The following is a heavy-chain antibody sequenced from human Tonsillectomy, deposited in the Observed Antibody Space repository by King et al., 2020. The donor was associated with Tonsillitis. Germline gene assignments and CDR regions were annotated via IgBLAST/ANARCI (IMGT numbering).Heavy chain of an antibody. J-gene: IGHJ4*02. Sequence: VQLQQWGAGLLKPSETLSLTCAVYGGSFSGYYWSWVRQPPGKRLEWIGEISHSGSTNYNPPLKSRVTMSVDTSKNQFSLKLTSVTAADTAVYFCARERFEGQLLNNAFDYWGQGTLDTVSS. CDR2: ISHSGST. CDR1: GGSFSGYY. V-gene: IGHV4-34*01. D-gene: IGHD6-6*01. CDR3: ARERFEGQLLNNAFDY.